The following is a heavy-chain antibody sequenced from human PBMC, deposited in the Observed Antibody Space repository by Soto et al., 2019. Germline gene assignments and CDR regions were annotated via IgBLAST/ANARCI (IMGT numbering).Heavy chain of an antibody. CDR2: IWYDGSNK. V-gene: IGHV3-33*01. CDR1: GFTFSSYG. CDR3: ARALGYCSSTSCDNDAFDI. D-gene: IGHD2-2*02. Sequence: ESGGGVVQPGRSLRLSCAASGFTFSSYGMHWVRQAPGKGLEWVAVIWYDGSNKYYADSVKGRFTISRDNSKNTLYLQMNSLRAEDTAVYYCARALGYCSSTSCDNDAFDIWGQGTMVTVSS. J-gene: IGHJ3*02.